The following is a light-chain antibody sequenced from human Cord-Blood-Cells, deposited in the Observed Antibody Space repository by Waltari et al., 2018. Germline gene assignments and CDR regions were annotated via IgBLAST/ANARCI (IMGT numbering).Light chain of an antibody. CDR1: QSVSSY. CDR3: QQRSNWIT. V-gene: IGKV3-11*01. J-gene: IGKJ5*01. CDR2: DAS. Sequence: IVFTLHLATLSLSPRESSTLSCRASQSVSSYFAWYQQKPGQAPRLLIYDASNRATGIPARFSGSGSGTDFTLTISSLEPEDFAVYYCQQRSNWITFGQGTRLEIK.